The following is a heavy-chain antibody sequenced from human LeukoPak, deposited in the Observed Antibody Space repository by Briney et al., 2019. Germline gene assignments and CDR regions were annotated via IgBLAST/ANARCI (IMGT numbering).Heavy chain of an antibody. Sequence: GGSLRLSCAASGFTFSSYAMSWVRQAPGKGLEWVSSISGSGGSTYYADSVKGWFTISIDNSKNTLYLQMNSLKTEDTAVYYCAKGEWLGHIDYWGQGTLVTVSS. J-gene: IGHJ4*02. CDR3: AKGEWLGHIDY. V-gene: IGHV3-23*01. D-gene: IGHD6-19*01. CDR1: GFTFSSYA. CDR2: ISGSGGST.